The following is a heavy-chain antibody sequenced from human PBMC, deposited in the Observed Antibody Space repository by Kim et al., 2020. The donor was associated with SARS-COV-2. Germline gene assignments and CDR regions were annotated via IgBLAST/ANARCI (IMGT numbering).Heavy chain of an antibody. Sequence: GGSLRLSCSASGFTFSSYAMHWVRQAPGKGLEYVSAISSNGGSTYYADSVKGRFTISRDNSKNTLYLQMSSLRAEDTAVYYCVKESRVVVTWTGGDYWGQGTLVTVSS. V-gene: IGHV3-64D*09. CDR2: ISSNGGST. D-gene: IGHD3-22*01. CDR1: GFTFSSYA. CDR3: VKESRVVVTWTGGDY. J-gene: IGHJ4*02.